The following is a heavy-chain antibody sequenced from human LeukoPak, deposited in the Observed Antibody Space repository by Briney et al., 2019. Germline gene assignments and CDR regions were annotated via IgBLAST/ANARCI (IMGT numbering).Heavy chain of an antibody. D-gene: IGHD2-2*01. J-gene: IGHJ6*02. Sequence: GASVKVSCKASGYTFTSYYMHWVRQAPGQGLEWMGIINPSGGSTSYAQKFQGRVTMTRDTSTSTVYMELSSLRSEDTAVYYCATEERYCSSTSCHYYYYGMDVWGQGTTVTVSS. V-gene: IGHV1-46*01. CDR2: INPSGGST. CDR3: ATEERYCSSTSCHYYYYGMDV. CDR1: GYTFTSYY.